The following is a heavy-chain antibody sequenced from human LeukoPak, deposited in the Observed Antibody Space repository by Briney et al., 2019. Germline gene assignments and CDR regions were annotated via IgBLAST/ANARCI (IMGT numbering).Heavy chain of an antibody. CDR1: GGSISSSSYY. V-gene: IGHV4-39*01. Sequence: PSETLSLTCTVSGGSISSSSYYWGWIRQPPGKGLEWIGSIYYSGSTYYNPSLKSRVTISVDTSKNQFSLKLSSVTAADTAVYYCARLRGHGKPEGVFDYWGQGTLVTVSS. D-gene: IGHD3-10*01. CDR2: IYYSGST. CDR3: ARLRGHGKPEGVFDY. J-gene: IGHJ4*02.